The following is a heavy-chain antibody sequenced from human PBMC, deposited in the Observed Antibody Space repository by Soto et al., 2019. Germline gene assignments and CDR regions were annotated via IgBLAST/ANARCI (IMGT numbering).Heavy chain of an antibody. V-gene: IGHV3-33*01. CDR3: ARDPGQDEAIDY. J-gene: IGHJ4*02. CDR1: GFTFGHFG. Sequence: QVQVVESGGGVGQPGTSLRLSCAASGFTFGHFGMHWVRQAPGKGLEWVAVIWQDVKVKFYSESVEDRFSISRDNSKNTLYLQMNTLRVDDTAVYYCARDPGQDEAIDYWGQGTLVIVSS. CDR2: IWQDVKVK.